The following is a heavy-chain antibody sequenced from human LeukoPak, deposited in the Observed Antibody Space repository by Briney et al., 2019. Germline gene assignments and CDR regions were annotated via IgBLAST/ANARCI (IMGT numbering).Heavy chain of an antibody. J-gene: IGHJ6*03. D-gene: IGHD2-15*01. Sequence: GGSLRLSCAASGFTFSSYSMNWVRQAPGKGLEWVSSISSSSSYIYYADSVKGRFTISRDNAKNSLYLQMNSLRAEDTAVYYCARDGDIVVVVAATLNNDCMDVWGKGTTVTVSS. CDR1: GFTFSSYS. CDR3: ARDGDIVVVVAATLNNDCMDV. V-gene: IGHV3-21*01. CDR2: ISSSSSYI.